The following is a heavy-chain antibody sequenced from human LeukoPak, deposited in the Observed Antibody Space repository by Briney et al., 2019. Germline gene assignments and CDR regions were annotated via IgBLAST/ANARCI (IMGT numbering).Heavy chain of an antibody. J-gene: IGHJ3*02. CDR3: ASPLRLHDFWSGNAFDI. CDR1: GCSISSSRYY. Sequence: SETLSLTCTVSGCSISSSRYYSGWIRRPPGKGLEWLGRIYYSGSTYYNPALKSRVTISVDTSKNQSSLKLSSVTAADTAAYYCASPLRLHDFWSGNAFDIWGQGTMVTVSS. D-gene: IGHD3-3*01. CDR2: IYYSGST. V-gene: IGHV4-39*01.